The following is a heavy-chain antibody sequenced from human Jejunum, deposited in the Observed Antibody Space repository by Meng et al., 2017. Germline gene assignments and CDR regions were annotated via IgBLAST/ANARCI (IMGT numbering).Heavy chain of an antibody. CDR2: IGSFGNIL. D-gene: IGHD1-26*01. Sequence: GESLKISCAASGFTFSDYEMNWVRQAPGKGLEWVSYIGSFGNILKYADSVKGRFTISRDNAKNSLYLEMNSLGVEDTAVYYCARQFVGGTTYLDYWGQGTLVTVSS. CDR1: GFTFSDYE. V-gene: IGHV3-48*03. J-gene: IGHJ4*02. CDR3: ARQFVGGTTYLDY.